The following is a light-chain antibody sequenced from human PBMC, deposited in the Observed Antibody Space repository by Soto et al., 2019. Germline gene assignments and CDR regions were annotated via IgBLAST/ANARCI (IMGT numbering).Light chain of an antibody. J-gene: IGKJ3*01. Sequence: DIQMTQSPSSLSASVGDRVTITCRASQGISNYLAWYQQKPGKVPKLLIYAASTLQSGVPSRFSGSGSGTDFTLTISSLQPEDVATYYCQKDNSPTAFGPGTKVDIK. CDR1: QGISNY. CDR3: QKDNSPTA. V-gene: IGKV1-27*01. CDR2: AAS.